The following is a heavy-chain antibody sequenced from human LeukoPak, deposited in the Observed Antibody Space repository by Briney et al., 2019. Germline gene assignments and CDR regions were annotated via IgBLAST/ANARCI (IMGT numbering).Heavy chain of an antibody. Sequence: GGSLRLSCVASGFTFSSHWMTWVRQAPGKGLEWVATINQDGTEEYYVDSVNGRFTISRDNAKKSLYLQMNSLRAEDTAVYYCVRDTPVSAGYFDYWGRGILVTVSS. CDR2: INQDGTEE. J-gene: IGHJ4*02. V-gene: IGHV3-7*01. CDR3: VRDTPVSAGYFDY. CDR1: GFTFSSHW. D-gene: IGHD2-21*02.